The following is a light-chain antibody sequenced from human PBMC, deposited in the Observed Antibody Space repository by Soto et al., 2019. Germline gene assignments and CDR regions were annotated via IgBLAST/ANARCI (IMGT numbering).Light chain of an antibody. J-gene: IGLJ1*01. CDR3: SSYTSSSTLYV. Sequence: QSVLTQPASVSGSPGQSITISCTGTSSDVGGYNYVSWYQQHPGKAPKLMNYDVSKRPSGVSKRFSGSKSGNTASLTISGLQAEDEADYYCSSYTSSSTLYVFGTGTKVTVL. CDR2: DVS. V-gene: IGLV2-14*01. CDR1: SSDVGGYNY.